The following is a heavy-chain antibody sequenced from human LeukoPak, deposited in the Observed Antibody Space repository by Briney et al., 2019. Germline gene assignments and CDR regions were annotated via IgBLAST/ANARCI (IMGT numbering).Heavy chain of an antibody. J-gene: IGHJ6*03. CDR2: ISYDGSNK. CDR3: AREYSYGYYYYYMDV. V-gene: IGHV3-30-3*01. D-gene: IGHD5-18*01. Sequence: QTGRSLRLSCAASGFTFSSYAMHWVRQAPGKGLEWVAVISYDGSNKYYADSVKGRFTISRDNSKNTLYLQMNSLRAEDTAAYYCAREYSYGYYYYYMDVWGKGTTVTVSS. CDR1: GFTFSSYA.